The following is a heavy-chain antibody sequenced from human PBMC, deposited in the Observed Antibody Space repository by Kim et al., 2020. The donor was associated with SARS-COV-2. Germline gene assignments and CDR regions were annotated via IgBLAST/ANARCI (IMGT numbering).Heavy chain of an antibody. CDR2: ISRFSDYI. J-gene: IGHJ4*02. CDR1: EFTFSRYS. CDR3: ARDLSLGRPGGFGY. Sequence: GGSLRLSCAASEFTFSRYSMNWVRQAPGKGLEWVSTISRFSDYIYYAESVEGRFTISRDNAKNSVYLQMNSLRVDDTAMYYCARDLSLGRPGGFGYWGQGALVTVSS. V-gene: IGHV3-21*01. D-gene: IGHD3-10*01.